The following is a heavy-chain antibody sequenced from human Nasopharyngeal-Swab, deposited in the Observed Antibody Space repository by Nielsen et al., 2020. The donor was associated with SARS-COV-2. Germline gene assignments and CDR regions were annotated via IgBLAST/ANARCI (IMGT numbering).Heavy chain of an antibody. J-gene: IGHJ5*02. CDR2: ISYDGSNK. D-gene: IGHD3-10*01. CDR3: ARDWAHYYGSGALLLWWFDP. CDR1: GFTFSSYA. V-gene: IGHV3-30-3*01. Sequence: GGSLRPSCAASGFTFSSYAMHWVRQAPGKGLEWVAVISYDGSNKYYADSVKGRFTISRDNSKNTLYLQMNSLRAEDTAVYYCARDWAHYYGSGALLLWWFDPWGQGTLVTVSS.